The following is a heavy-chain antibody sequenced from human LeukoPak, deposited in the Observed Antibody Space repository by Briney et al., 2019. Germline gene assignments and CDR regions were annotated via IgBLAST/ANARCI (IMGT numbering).Heavy chain of an antibody. CDR1: GYTFTGYY. CDR3: ARGDIVAVPAARTKWFDP. D-gene: IGHD2-2*01. V-gene: IGHV1-2*02. CDR2: INPNIGVT. Sequence: GASGKVSCKASGYTFTGYYMHWVRQAPGQGLEWRGWINPNIGVTNYAQKFQGRVTMTSDTSISTAYMELSRRRSDDTAVYYCARGDIVAVPAARTKWFDPWGQGTLVTVYS. J-gene: IGHJ5*02.